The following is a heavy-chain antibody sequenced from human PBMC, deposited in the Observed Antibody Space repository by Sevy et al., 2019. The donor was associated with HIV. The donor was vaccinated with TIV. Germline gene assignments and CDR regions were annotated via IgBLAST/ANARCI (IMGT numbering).Heavy chain of an antibody. CDR1: GFTFSSYA. CDR2: ISYDGSNK. CDR3: ARSYLYGSGSYPYDY. V-gene: IGHV3-30-3*01. Sequence: GGSLRLSSAASGFTFSSYAMHAVPQAPGKGLERVAVISYDGSNKYYADSVKGRFTISRDNAKNTLYLQMNSLRAEDTAVYYCARSYLYGSGSYPYDYWGQGTLVTVSS. D-gene: IGHD3-10*01. J-gene: IGHJ4*02.